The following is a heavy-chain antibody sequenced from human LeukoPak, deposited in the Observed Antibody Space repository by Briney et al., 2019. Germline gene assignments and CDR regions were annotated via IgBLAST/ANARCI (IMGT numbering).Heavy chain of an antibody. CDR3: ARQLPSAAADTRGYFDF. CDR2: MFYGGTN. Sequence: SETLSLTCTVSGGSISNADYCWGWIRPAPGKGLEWIMSMFYGGTNHYNPSLKSRATISVDTSNNHFSLKLTSVTAADAAIYYCARQLPSAAADTRGYFDFWGQGDVVTVSS. V-gene: IGHV4-39*01. J-gene: IGHJ4*01. D-gene: IGHD6-13*01. CDR1: GGSISNADYC.